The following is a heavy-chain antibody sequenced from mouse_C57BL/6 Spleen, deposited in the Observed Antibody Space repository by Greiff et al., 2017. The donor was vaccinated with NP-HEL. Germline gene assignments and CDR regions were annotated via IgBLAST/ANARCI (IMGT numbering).Heavy chain of an antibody. V-gene: IGHV1-26*01. J-gene: IGHJ1*03. D-gene: IGHD1-1*01. CDR2: INPNNGGT. Sequence: VQLQQSGPELVKPGASVKISCKASGYTFTDYYMNWVKQSHGKSLEWIGDINPNNGGTSYNQKFKGKATLTVDKSSSTAYMELRSLTSEDSAVYYCARSGSSYGYFDVWGTGTTVTVSS. CDR1: GYTFTDYY. CDR3: ARSGSSYGYFDV.